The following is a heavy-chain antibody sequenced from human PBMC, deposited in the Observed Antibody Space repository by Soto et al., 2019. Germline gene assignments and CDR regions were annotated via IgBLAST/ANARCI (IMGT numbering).Heavy chain of an antibody. V-gene: IGHV4-59*08. CDR2: IYYSGST. J-gene: IGHJ5*02. CDR3: ARQEHMVRGVPGEGWFDP. Sequence: QVQLQESGPGLVKPSETLSLTCTVSGGSISSYYWSWIRQPPGKGLEWIGYIYYSGSTNYNPSLKSRVTISVDTSKNQFSLKLSSVTAADTAVYYCARQEHMVRGVPGEGWFDPWGQGTLVTVSS. CDR1: GGSISSYY. D-gene: IGHD3-10*01.